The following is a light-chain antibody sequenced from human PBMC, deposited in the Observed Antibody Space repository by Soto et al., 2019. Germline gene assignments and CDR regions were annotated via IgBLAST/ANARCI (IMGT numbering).Light chain of an antibody. V-gene: IGLV1-44*01. Sequence: QSVPTQPPSASGTPGQRVTISCSGSSSNIGSNTVNWYQQLPGTAPKLLIYSNNQRPSGVPDRFSGSKSGTSASLAISGLQSEDEADYYCAAWDDSLNGPGYVFGTGTKLTVL. CDR2: SNN. CDR3: AAWDDSLNGPGYV. J-gene: IGLJ1*01. CDR1: SSNIGSNT.